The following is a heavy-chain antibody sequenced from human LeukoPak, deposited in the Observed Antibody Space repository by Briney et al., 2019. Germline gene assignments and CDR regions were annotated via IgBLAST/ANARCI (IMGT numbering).Heavy chain of an antibody. CDR1: GGSISSYY. J-gene: IGHJ3*02. V-gene: IGHV4-59*01. Sequence: PSETLSLTCTVSGGSISSYYWSWIRQPPGKGLEWIGYIYYSGSTNYNPSLKSRVTISVDTSKNQFSLKLSSVTAADTAVYYCARGVGARSVSAFDIWGQGTMVTVSS. CDR2: IYYSGST. CDR3: ARGVGARSVSAFDI. D-gene: IGHD1-26*01.